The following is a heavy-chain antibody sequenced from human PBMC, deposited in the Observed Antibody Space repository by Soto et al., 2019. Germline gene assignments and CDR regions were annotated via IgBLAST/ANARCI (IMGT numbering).Heavy chain of an antibody. CDR1: GVTFSSYA. J-gene: IGHJ3*02. D-gene: IGHD4-17*01. CDR3: AGLRYRDAFDS. V-gene: IGHV1-69*01. CDR2: IIPIFGTA. Sequence: QVQLVQSGAEVKKPGSSVKVSCKASGVTFSSYAISWVRQAPGQGLEWMGGIIPIFGTANYAQKFQGRVTITADEATSTAYMELSSLRAEDAAVYYCAGLRYRDAFDSWGQGTMVTVSS.